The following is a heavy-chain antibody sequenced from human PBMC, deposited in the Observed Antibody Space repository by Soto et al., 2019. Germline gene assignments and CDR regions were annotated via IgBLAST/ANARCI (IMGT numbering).Heavy chain of an antibody. Sequence: TGGSLRLSCEGSGFTFNDYYMTWIRQAPGKGLEWVAYINTLSTAIYYADSVKGRFTISRDNAKNSLYLQMNGLRAEDTATYYCARRLQWQLRPLDSWGRGTLVTVPS. V-gene: IGHV3-11*01. CDR1: GFTFNDYY. D-gene: IGHD6-19*01. CDR2: INTLSTAI. CDR3: ARRLQWQLRPLDS. J-gene: IGHJ4*02.